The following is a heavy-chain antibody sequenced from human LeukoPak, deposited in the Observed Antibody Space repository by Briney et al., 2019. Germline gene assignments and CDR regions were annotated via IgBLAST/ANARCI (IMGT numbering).Heavy chain of an antibody. CDR3: ARDLRDSSGYSLTWFDP. CDR1: GGSISSYY. CDR2: IYTSGST. Sequence: SETLSLTCTVSGGSISSYYWSWIRQPAGKGLEWIGRIYTSGSTNYNPSLKSRVTMSVDTSKNQFYLKLRSVTAEDTAVYYCARDLRDSSGYSLTWFDPWGQGTLVTVSS. D-gene: IGHD3-22*01. J-gene: IGHJ5*02. V-gene: IGHV4-4*07.